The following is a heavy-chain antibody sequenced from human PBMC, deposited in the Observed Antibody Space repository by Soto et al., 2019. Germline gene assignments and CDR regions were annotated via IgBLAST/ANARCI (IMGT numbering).Heavy chain of an antibody. J-gene: IGHJ4*02. CDR3: AREGYCSSTSCLDNFDY. CDR2: IIPILGIA. CDR1: GGTFSSYT. Sequence: ASVKVSCKAPGGTFSSYTISWVRQAPGQGLEWMGRIIPILGIANYAQKFQGRVTITADKSTSTAYMELSSLRSEDTAVYYCAREGYCSSTSCLDNFDYWGQGTLVTVSS. V-gene: IGHV1-69*04. D-gene: IGHD2-2*01.